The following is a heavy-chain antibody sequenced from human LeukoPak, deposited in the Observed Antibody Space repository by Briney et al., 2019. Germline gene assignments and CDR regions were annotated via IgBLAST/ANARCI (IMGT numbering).Heavy chain of an antibody. Sequence: PSETLSLTCTVSGGSISSSSYYWGWIRQPPGKGLEWIGSIYYSGSTYYNPSLKSRVTISVDTSKNQFSLKLSSVTAADTAVYYCARLTTVTTFHWYNWFDPWGQGTLVTVSS. CDR1: GGSISSSSYY. D-gene: IGHD4-17*01. V-gene: IGHV4-39*01. CDR2: IYYSGST. CDR3: ARLTTVTTFHWYNWFDP. J-gene: IGHJ5*02.